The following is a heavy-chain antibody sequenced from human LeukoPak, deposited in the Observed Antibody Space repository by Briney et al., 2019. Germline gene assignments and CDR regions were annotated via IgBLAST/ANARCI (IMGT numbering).Heavy chain of an antibody. D-gene: IGHD5/OR15-5a*01. CDR2: IYYSGST. J-gene: IGHJ5*02. V-gene: IGHV4-59*08. CDR3: ARRIVSTGRFDP. CDR1: GGSISSYY. Sequence: PSETLSLTCTVSGGSISSYYWSWIRQPPGKGLEWIGYIYYSGSTNYNPSLKSRVTISVDTSKNQFSLKLSSVTAADTAVYHCARRIVSTGRFDPWGQGTLVTVSS.